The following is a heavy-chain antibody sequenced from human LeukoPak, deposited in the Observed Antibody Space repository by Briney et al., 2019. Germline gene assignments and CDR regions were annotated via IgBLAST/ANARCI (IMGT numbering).Heavy chain of an antibody. D-gene: IGHD2-2*01. CDR3: TRAVGYCSSTSCPGGFDP. CDR2: IIPIFGTT. V-gene: IGHV1-69*01. Sequence: GSSVKVSCKASGGTFSSYAISWVRQAPGQGLEWMGGIIPIFGTTNYAQKFQGRVTITADESTSTAYMELSSLRSEDTAVYYCTRAVGYCSSTSCPGGFDPWGQGTLVTVSS. J-gene: IGHJ5*02. CDR1: GGTFSSYA.